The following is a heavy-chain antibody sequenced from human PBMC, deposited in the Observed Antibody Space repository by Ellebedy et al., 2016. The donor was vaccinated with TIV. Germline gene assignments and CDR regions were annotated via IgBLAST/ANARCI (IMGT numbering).Heavy chain of an antibody. CDR3: ARRGAYYDFWSG. Sequence: SETLSLTCSVSGGSISSSDSYWGWIRQPPGTGLEWIGSIFYSGSTYYNPSLKSRVTISVDTSRNHFSLKLSSVTAADTAVYFCARRGAYYDFWSGWGQGTLVTVSS. V-gene: IGHV4-39*02. J-gene: IGHJ4*02. CDR1: GGSISSSDSY. CDR2: IFYSGST. D-gene: IGHD3-3*01.